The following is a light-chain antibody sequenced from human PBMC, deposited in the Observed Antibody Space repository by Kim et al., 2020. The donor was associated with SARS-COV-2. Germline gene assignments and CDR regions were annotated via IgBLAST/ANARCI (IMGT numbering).Light chain of an antibody. V-gene: IGLV2-14*01. CDR2: HVT. CDR3: GSYTSSSTWV. CDR1: SSDVGGYNY. Sequence: QSALTQPASVSGSPGQSITISCTGTSSDVGGYNYVSWYQQYPGKAPKLMIYHVTERPSGVSNRFSGSKSDDTASLTISGLQAEDEADYYCGSYTSSSTWVFGGGTQLTVL. J-gene: IGLJ3*02.